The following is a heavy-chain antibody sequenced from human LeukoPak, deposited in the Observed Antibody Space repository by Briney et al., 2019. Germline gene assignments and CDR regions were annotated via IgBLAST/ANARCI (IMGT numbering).Heavy chain of an antibody. J-gene: IGHJ4*02. CDR2: IKQDESEK. CDR1: GFTVSSNY. V-gene: IGHV3-7*01. CDR3: ARPRWLQFGPHDS. D-gene: IGHD5-24*01. Sequence: GGSLRLSCAASGFTVSSNYMSWVRQAPGKGLEWVANIKQDESEKYYVDSVKGRFTISRDNAKNSLYLQMNSLRAEDTAVYYCARPRWLQFGPHDSWGQGTLVTVSS.